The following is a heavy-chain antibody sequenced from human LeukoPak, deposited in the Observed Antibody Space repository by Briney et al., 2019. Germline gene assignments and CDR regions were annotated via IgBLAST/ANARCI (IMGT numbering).Heavy chain of an antibody. D-gene: IGHD3-22*01. V-gene: IGHV4-59*01. CDR3: ARSGAYDSSGYYEY. CDR1: GGSISRYY. CDR2: IFYNGST. Sequence: PSETLSLTCTVSGGSISRYYWSWIRQSPGKGLEWIGYIFYNGSTHYNPSLSSRVTISVDTSENQFSLRLSSVTAADTAVYYCARSGAYDSSGYYEYWSQGTLVTVSS. J-gene: IGHJ4*02.